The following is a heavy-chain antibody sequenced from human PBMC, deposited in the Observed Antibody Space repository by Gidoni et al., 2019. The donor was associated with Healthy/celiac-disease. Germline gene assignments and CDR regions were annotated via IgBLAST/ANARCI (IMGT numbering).Heavy chain of an antibody. Sequence: EVQLVESGGGLVKPGGSLRLSCAASGFTFSSYRMNWVRQAPGKGLEWVSSISSSSSYIYYADSVKGRFTISRDNAKNSLYLQMNSLRAEDTAVYYCARDRGTYYDILTGYSNWFDPWGQGTLVTVSS. CDR1: GFTFSSYR. CDR3: ARDRGTYYDILTGYSNWFDP. D-gene: IGHD3-9*01. J-gene: IGHJ5*02. V-gene: IGHV3-21*01. CDR2: ISSSSSYI.